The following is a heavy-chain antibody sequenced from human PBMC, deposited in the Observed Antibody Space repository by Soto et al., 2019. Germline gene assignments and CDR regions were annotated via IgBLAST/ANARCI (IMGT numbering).Heavy chain of an antibody. CDR1: GFTFSSYA. CDR3: ARDKATSRFWGGFFVDP. D-gene: IGHD3-16*01. V-gene: IGHV3-30-3*01. Sequence: GGSLRLSCAASGFTFSSYAMHWVRQAPGKGLEWVAVISYDGSNKYYADSVKGRFTISRDNSKNTLYLQMNSLRAEDTAVYYCARDKATSRFWGGFFVDPWGQGTLVTVSS. CDR2: ISYDGSNK. J-gene: IGHJ5*02.